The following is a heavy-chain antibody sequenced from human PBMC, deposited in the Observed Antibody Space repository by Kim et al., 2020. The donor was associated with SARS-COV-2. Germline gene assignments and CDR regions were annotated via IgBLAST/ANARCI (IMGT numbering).Heavy chain of an antibody. J-gene: IGHJ5*02. V-gene: IGHV3-23*01. Sequence: GGSLRLFCAASGFFFPRYAMSWVRQAPGKGLEWVSAISPTGDETFYADSVKGRFTISRDDSKNTVYLQMNSLRADDTAVYYCANRLGGTFWYEHWGQGAL. CDR3: ANRLGGTFWYEH. D-gene: IGHD3-16*01. CDR2: ISPTGDET. CDR1: GFFFPRYA.